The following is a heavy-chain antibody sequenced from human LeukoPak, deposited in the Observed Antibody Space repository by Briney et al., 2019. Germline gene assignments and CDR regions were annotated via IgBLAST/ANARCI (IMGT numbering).Heavy chain of an antibody. Sequence: TSSQTLSLTCAVSGGSISSYYWSWIRQPPGKGLEWIGYIYYSGSTNYNPSLKSRVTISVDTSKNQFSLKLSSVTAADTAVYYCARAHMITSYYYYYYMDVWGKGTTVTVSS. J-gene: IGHJ6*03. V-gene: IGHV4-59*01. CDR1: GGSISSYY. CDR3: ARAHMITSYYYYYYMDV. D-gene: IGHD3-16*01. CDR2: IYYSGST.